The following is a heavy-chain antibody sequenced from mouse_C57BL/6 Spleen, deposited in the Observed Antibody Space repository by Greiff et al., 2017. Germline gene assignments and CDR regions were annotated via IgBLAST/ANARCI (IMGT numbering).Heavy chain of an antibody. Sequence: VQLQQPGTELVKPGASVKLSCKASGYTFTSYWMHWVKQRPGQGLEWIGNINPSNGGTNYNEKFKSKATLTVDKSASTAYMQLSSLTSEDSAVYYCARGHGSSYPFAYWGQGTLVTVSA. J-gene: IGHJ3*01. CDR1: GYTFTSYW. D-gene: IGHD1-1*01. CDR2: INPSNGGT. V-gene: IGHV1-53*01. CDR3: ARGHGSSYPFAY.